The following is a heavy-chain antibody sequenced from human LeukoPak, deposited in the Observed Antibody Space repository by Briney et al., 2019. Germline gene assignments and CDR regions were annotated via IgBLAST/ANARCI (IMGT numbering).Heavy chain of an antibody. CDR3: ATSDFWSGYYPDY. V-gene: IGHV1-2*02. CDR2: INPNSGGT. Sequence: ASVKVSCKASGYTFTGYYMHWVQQAPGQGLEWMGWINPNSGGTNYAQKFQGRVTMTRDTSISTAYMELSRLRSDDTAVYYCATSDFWSGYYPDYWGQGTLVTVSS. J-gene: IGHJ4*02. CDR1: GYTFTGYY. D-gene: IGHD3-3*01.